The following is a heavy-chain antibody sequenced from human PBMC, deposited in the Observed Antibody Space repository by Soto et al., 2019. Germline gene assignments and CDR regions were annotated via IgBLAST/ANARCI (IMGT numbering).Heavy chain of an antibody. CDR1: GGTFSSYA. V-gene: IGHV1-69*12. D-gene: IGHD4-17*01. CDR3: ARDGVDTVMPYSMDV. Sequence: QVQLVQSGAEVKKPASSVKVSCKASGGTFSSYAISWVRQAPGQGLEWMGGIIPIFGTANYAQKFQGRVTITADESTSTVYMELSSLRFEDTAVYYCARDGVDTVMPYSMDVWGQGTTVTVSS. CDR2: IIPIFGTA. J-gene: IGHJ6*02.